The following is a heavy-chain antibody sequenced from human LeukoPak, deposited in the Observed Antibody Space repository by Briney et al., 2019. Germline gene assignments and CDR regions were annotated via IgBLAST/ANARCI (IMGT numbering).Heavy chain of an antibody. CDR3: TRRQYDILTGSPDYDY. CDR1: GFTFSGSA. CDR2: IRSKANSYAT. D-gene: IGHD3-9*01. J-gene: IGHJ4*02. Sequence: GGSLRLSCAASGFTFSGSAMHWVRQASGKGLEWVGRIRSKANSYATAYAASVKGRFTISRDDSKNTAYLQMNSLKTEDTAVYYCTRRQYDILTGSPDYDYWGQGTLVTVSS. V-gene: IGHV3-73*01.